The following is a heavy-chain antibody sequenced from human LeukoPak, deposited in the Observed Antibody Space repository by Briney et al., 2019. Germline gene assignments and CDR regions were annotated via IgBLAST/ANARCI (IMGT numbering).Heavy chain of an antibody. Sequence: GSLRLSCEVSGFTFSSYAMHWVRQPPGKGLEWIGEIYHSGSTNYSPSLKGRVTISVDKSKNQFSLKLSSVTAADTAVYYCASLNNAAGDFYRWGQGTLVTVSS. CDR1: GFTFSSYAM. CDR2: IYHSGST. J-gene: IGHJ4*02. D-gene: IGHD6-13*01. V-gene: IGHV4-4*02. CDR3: ASLNNAAGDFYR.